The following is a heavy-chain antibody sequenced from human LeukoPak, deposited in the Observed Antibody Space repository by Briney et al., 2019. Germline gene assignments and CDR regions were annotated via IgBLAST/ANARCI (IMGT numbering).Heavy chain of an antibody. Sequence: SETLSLTCTVSGGSISSSRSYWGWIRQSPGKGLEWIVSSSSGGTTYYNPSLKNRVTMSLYTPNNQFSLRLTSLTAADTAVYYCAGDGTSINCFFYWGQGTLVTVSS. D-gene: IGHD1-14*01. CDR2: SSSGGTT. V-gene: IGHV4-39*07. CDR1: GGSISSSRSY. J-gene: IGHJ4*02. CDR3: AGDGTSINCFFY.